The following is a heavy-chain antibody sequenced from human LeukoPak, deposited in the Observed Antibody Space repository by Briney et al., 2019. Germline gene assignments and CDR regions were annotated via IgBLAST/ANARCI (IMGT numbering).Heavy chain of an antibody. V-gene: IGHV4-59*08. J-gene: IGHJ3*02. CDR2: IYYSGST. D-gene: IGHD6-19*01. Sequence: PSETLSLTCTVSGGSISSYYWSWIRQPPGKGLEWIGYIYYSGSTNYNPSLKSRVTISVDTSKNQFSLKLSSVTAADTAVYYCARRHSGWYGKNMNAFDIWGQGTMVTVSS. CDR1: GGSISSYY. CDR3: ARRHSGWYGKNMNAFDI.